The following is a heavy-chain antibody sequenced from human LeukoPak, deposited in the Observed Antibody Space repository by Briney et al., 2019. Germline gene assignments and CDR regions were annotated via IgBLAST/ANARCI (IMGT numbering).Heavy chain of an antibody. J-gene: IGHJ4*02. Sequence: GGSLRLSCAASGFTFASNAMSWVRQAPGKGPEWVSSITGSVGSTYYPDSVKGRFTISRDISKNTLYLQMNNLRAEDTAVYYCAKAPYSSSWGIDYWGQGTLVTVSS. CDR1: GFTFASNA. CDR2: ITGSVGST. D-gene: IGHD6-13*01. V-gene: IGHV3-23*01. CDR3: AKAPYSSSWGIDY.